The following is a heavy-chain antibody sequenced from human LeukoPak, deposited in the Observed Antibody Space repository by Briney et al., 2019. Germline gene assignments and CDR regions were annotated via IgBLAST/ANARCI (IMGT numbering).Heavy chain of an antibody. CDR3: ARGASVAELDY. CDR1: GFTFSSYA. CDR2: ISYDGSNK. J-gene: IGHJ4*02. D-gene: IGHD6-19*01. Sequence: PGGSLRLSCAASGFTFSSYAMHWVRQAPGKGLEWVAVISYDGSNKYYADSVKGRFTISRDNSKNTLYLQMNSLRAEDTAVYYCARGASVAELDYWGQGTPVTVSS. V-gene: IGHV3-30*01.